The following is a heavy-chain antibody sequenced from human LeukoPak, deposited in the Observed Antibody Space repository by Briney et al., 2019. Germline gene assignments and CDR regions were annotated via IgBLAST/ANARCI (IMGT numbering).Heavy chain of an antibody. Sequence: GGSLRLSCAASGSTLSSYWMSWVRQAPGNGLEGVANIKEDGMVKYYVDSVKGRFTISRENAKNSLYLQMASLRAEDTAVYYRARVVFGTGGAFDIWGQGTMVTVSS. V-gene: IGHV3-7*04. J-gene: IGHJ3*02. CDR2: IKEDGMVK. CDR1: GSTLSSYW. CDR3: ARVVFGTGGAFDI. D-gene: IGHD1-1*01.